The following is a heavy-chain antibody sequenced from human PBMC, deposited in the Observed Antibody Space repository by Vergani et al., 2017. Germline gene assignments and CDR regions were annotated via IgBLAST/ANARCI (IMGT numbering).Heavy chain of an antibody. J-gene: IGHJ6*03. D-gene: IGHD3-3*01. CDR1: GGSISSGGYY. V-gene: IGHV4-31*03. CDR3: ARDVSSDFWSGYYRDPYYYYMDV. Sequence: QVQLQESGPGLVKPSQTLSLTCTVSGGSISSGGYYWSWIRQHPGKGLEWIGYIYYTGSTYYNSSLKSRVTMSVDTSKNQFSLKLSSVTAADTAVYYCARDVSSDFWSGYYRDPYYYYMDVWGKGTTVTVSS. CDR2: IYYTGST.